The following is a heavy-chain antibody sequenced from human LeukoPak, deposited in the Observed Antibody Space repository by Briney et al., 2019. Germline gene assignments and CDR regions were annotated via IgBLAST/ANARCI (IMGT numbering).Heavy chain of an antibody. V-gene: IGHV3-48*01. D-gene: IGHD3-9*01. CDR3: ARGSTMTGSDY. CDR1: GFTFSSYS. Sequence: GGSLRLSCAASGFTFSSYSMNWVRQAPGKGLEWVSYISSSSSTIYYADSAKGRFTISRDNAKNSLYLQMNSLRAEDTAVYYCARGSTMTGSDYWGQGTLVTVSS. J-gene: IGHJ4*02. CDR2: ISSSSSTI.